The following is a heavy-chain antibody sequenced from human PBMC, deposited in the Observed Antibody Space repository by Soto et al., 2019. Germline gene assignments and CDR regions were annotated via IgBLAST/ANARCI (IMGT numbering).Heavy chain of an antibody. CDR2: IIPIFGTA. CDR3: ARDQDQTRWGSDY. CDR1: GGTFSSYA. Sequence: SVKVSCKASGGTFSSYAISWVRQAPGQGLEWMGGIIPIFGTANYAQKFQGRVTITADESTSTAYMELGSLRSEDTAVYYCARDQDQTRWGSDYWGQGTLVIVSS. V-gene: IGHV1-69*13. J-gene: IGHJ4*02. D-gene: IGHD3-16*01.